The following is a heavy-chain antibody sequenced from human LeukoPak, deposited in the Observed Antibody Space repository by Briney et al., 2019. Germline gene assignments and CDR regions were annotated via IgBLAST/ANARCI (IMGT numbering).Heavy chain of an antibody. CDR1: GGSISASGHY. V-gene: IGHV4-39*01. CDR2: IYYSGST. Sequence: SETLSPTCTVSGGSISASGHYWGWIRQPPGKGLEWIGSIYYSGSTYSNPSLRSRVTISLDTSKNQFSLKVNSVTAADTAVYYCARHNDPGHAFDIWGQGTMVTVSS. D-gene: IGHD1-1*01. J-gene: IGHJ3*02. CDR3: ARHNDPGHAFDI.